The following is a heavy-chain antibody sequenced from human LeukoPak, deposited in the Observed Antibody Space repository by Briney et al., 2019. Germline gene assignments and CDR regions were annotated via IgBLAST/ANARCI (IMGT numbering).Heavy chain of an antibody. CDR2: MNPNSGNT. CDR3: ARGSDYDILTGYYTSPTYYYYMDV. J-gene: IGHJ6*03. Sequence: ASVKVSCKASGYTFTSYDINWVRQATGQGLEWMGWMNPNSGNTGYAQKFQGRVTITADESTSTAYMELSSLRSEDTAVYYCARGSDYDILTGYYTSPTYYYYMDVWGKGTTVTISS. CDR1: GYTFTSYD. D-gene: IGHD3-9*01. V-gene: IGHV1-8*01.